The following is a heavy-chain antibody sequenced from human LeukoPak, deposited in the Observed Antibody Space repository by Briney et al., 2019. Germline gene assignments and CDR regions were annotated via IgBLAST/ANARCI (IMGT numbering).Heavy chain of an antibody. D-gene: IGHD3-22*01. CDR1: GFTFDDYA. J-gene: IGHJ4*02. V-gene: IGHV3-9*01. CDR3: AKDPPDRSGYYPAA. CDR2: ISWNSGSI. Sequence: GGSLRLSCAASGFTFDDYAMHWVRQALGKGLEWVSGISWNSGSIGYADSVKGRFTISRDNSKNSLYLQMNSLRAEDTALYYCAKDPPDRSGYYPAAWGQGTLVTVSS.